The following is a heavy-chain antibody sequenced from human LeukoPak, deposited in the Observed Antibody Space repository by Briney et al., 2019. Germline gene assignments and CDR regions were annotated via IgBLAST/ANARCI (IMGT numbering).Heavy chain of an antibody. CDR2: IYPGDSDT. J-gene: IGHJ4*02. V-gene: IGHV5-51*01. CDR3: ARAEWLRLYYFDY. Sequence: GESLKISCKGSGYSFTSYWIGWVRQMPGKGLEWTGIIYPGDSDTRYSPSFQGQVTISAGKSISTAYLQWSSLKASDTAMYYCARAEWLRLYYFDYWGQGTLVTVSS. D-gene: IGHD5-12*01. CDR1: GYSFTSYW.